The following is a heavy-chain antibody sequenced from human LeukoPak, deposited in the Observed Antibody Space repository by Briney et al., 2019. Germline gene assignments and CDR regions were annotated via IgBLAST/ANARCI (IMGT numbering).Heavy chain of an antibody. CDR3: ARVDSSGYPTFDY. D-gene: IGHD3-22*01. Sequence: GSLRLSCAASGFTFSSYAMSWIRQPPGKGLEWIGYIYYSGSTNYNPSLKSRVTISVDTSKNQFSLKLSSVTAADTAVYYCARVDSSGYPTFDYWGQGTLVTVSS. V-gene: IGHV4-59*01. CDR1: GFTFSSYA. CDR2: IYYSGST. J-gene: IGHJ4*02.